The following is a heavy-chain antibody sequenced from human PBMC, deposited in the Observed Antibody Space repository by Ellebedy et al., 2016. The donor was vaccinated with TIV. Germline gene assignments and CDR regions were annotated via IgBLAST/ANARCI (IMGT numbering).Heavy chain of an antibody. J-gene: IGHJ3*02. CDR3: ARDLYSGHYEGFGAFDI. D-gene: IGHD1-26*01. Sequence: LRLSCTVSGGSIRSDGFFWSWIRQHPGKGLEWIGFSDYRGRAHYNPSPKSRLTISVDTSNNQFSLKLSSVTAADTAVYYCARDLYSGHYEGFGAFDIWGQGTLVTVSS. CDR2: SDYRGRA. V-gene: IGHV4-31*03. CDR1: GGSIRSDGFF.